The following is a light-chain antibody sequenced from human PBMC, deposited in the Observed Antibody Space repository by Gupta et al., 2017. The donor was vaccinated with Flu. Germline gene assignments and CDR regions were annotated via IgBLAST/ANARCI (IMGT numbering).Light chain of an antibody. CDR1: QSVSSSF. CDR3: QQCGTSPWT. V-gene: IGKV3-20*01. CDR2: GAS. Sequence: ERATLACRASQSVSSSFLAWYQQKPGQAPGLLIYGASSRATGTPDRFSGSGSGTDFTLTISRLEPEDFAVYYCQQCGTSPWTFGQGTKVEIK. J-gene: IGKJ1*01.